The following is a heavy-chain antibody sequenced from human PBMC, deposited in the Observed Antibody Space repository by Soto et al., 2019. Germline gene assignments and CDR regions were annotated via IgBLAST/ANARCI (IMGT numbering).Heavy chain of an antibody. D-gene: IGHD3-10*01. Sequence: GASVKVSCKASGYNFLTYGISWLRQAPGRGLEWMGWISTDNTHRNYAQNFQERVTMTTDISTNTAYMELRSLRSDDTAIYYCARDRPGISVIRAVKTYNYFDPWGQGTLVTVSS. J-gene: IGHJ5*02. CDR1: GYNFLTYG. CDR2: ISTDNTHR. V-gene: IGHV1-18*01. CDR3: ARDRPGISVIRAVKTYNYFDP.